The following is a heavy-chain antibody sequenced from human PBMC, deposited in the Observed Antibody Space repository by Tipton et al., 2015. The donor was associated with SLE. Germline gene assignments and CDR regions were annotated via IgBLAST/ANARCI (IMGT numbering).Heavy chain of an antibody. D-gene: IGHD6-19*01. J-gene: IGHJ4*02. CDR2: IRYDGSNK. CDR3: AKAGSGWDDYYFDY. CDR1: GFTFSSYG. Sequence: SLRLSCAASGFTFSSYGMHWVRQAPGKGLEWVAFIRYDGSNKYYADSVKGRFTISRDNSKNTLYLQMNSLRAEDTAVYYCAKAGSGWDDYYFDYWGQGTLVTVSS. V-gene: IGHV3-30*02.